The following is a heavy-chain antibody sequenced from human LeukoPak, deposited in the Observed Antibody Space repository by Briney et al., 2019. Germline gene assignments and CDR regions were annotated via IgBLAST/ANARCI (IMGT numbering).Heavy chain of an antibody. J-gene: IGHJ4*02. V-gene: IGHV5-51*01. Sequence: GESLKISCKGSGYSFTSYWIGWVRQMPGKGLEWMGIIYPGDSDTRYSPSFQGQVTVSADKSISTAYLQWSSLKASDTAMYYCARLAGYSSSWYGSYFDYWGQGTLVTVSS. CDR1: GYSFTSYW. D-gene: IGHD6-13*01. CDR2: IYPGDSDT. CDR3: ARLAGYSSSWYGSYFDY.